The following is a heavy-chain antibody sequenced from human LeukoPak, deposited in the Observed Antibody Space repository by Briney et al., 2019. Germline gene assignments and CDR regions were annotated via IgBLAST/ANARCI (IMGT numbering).Heavy chain of an antibody. Sequence: PGRSLRLSCAASGFTFSSYGMHWVRQAPGKGLEWVAVISYDGSNKYYADSVKGRFTISRDNSKNTLYLQMNSLRAEDTAVYYCAKAEVPIYDFWSGYRNWFDPWGQGTLVTVSS. CDR2: ISYDGSNK. CDR1: GFTFSSYG. V-gene: IGHV3-30*18. CDR3: AKAEVPIYDFWSGYRNWFDP. J-gene: IGHJ5*02. D-gene: IGHD3-3*01.